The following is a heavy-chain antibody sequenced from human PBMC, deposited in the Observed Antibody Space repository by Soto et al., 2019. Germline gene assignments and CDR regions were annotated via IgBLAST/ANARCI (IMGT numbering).Heavy chain of an antibody. J-gene: IGHJ6*02. Sequence: QVQLVESGGGVVQPGRSLRLSCAASGFTFSSYGMHWVRQAPGKGLEWVAVISYDGSNKYYADSVKGRVTISRDNSKNTLHLQMNRMRAEDTVVYYCAKDHAAAARCYGMAVLSQWTTVTVSS. CDR2: ISYDGSNK. CDR3: AKDHAAAARCYGMAV. V-gene: IGHV3-30*18. CDR1: GFTFSSYG. D-gene: IGHD6-13*01.